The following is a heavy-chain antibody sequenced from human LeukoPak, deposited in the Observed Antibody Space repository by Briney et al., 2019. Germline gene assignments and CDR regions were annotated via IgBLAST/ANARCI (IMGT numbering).Heavy chain of an antibody. D-gene: IGHD6-19*01. CDR1: GFTFSSYA. J-gene: IGHJ4*02. CDR3: ARGGRIAVAGTFV. CDR2: ISYDGSNK. Sequence: PGGSLRLSCAASGFTFSSYAMHWIRQAPGKGLEWVAVISYDGSNKYYADSVKGRFTISRDNSKNTLYLQMNSLRAEDTAVYYCARGGRIAVAGTFVWGQGTLVTVSS. V-gene: IGHV3-30-3*01.